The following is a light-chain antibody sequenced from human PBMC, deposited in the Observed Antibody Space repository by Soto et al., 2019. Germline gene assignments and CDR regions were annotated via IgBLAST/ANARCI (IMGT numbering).Light chain of an antibody. J-gene: IGKJ4*01. CDR3: QQSNSFPLT. CDR2: AAS. CDR1: QGISSR. V-gene: IGKV1-12*01. Sequence: DIQMTQSPSSVSGSVGDRDTITCRASQGISSRLAWYQQKPGKAPNLLIYAASSLQSGVPSRFSGSGSETDFTLTIGSLQPEDFAPYYCQQSNSFPLTFGGGTKVEIK.